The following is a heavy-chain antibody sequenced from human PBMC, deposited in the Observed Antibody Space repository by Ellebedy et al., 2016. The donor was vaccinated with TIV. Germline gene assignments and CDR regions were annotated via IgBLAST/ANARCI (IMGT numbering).Heavy chain of an antibody. V-gene: IGHV1-46*04. CDR2: INPSGGST. Sequence: AASVKVSCKASGYTFSSYYMHWVRQAPGQGLEWMGIINPSGGSTTYAQHLQGRVTMTRDTSTTTVYMELSSLRSEDTAVYYCARARRSGWLHTPDYWGQGTLVIVSS. J-gene: IGHJ4*02. CDR3: ARARRSGWLHTPDY. D-gene: IGHD6-19*01. CDR1: GYTFSSYY.